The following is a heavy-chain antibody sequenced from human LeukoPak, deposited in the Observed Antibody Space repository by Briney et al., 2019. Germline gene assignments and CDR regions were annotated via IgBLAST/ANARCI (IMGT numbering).Heavy chain of an antibody. J-gene: IGHJ6*03. CDR3: AKGSGYEAQYYYYYMDV. CDR2: IYHSGST. Sequence: PSETLSLTCNVSGASMSNYYWVWIRQPPGKGLEWIGSIYHSGSTYFNPSLKSRVTISVDTSKNQFSLKLSSVTAADTAVYYCAKGSGYEAQYYYYYMDVWGKGTTVTISS. CDR1: GASMSNYY. V-gene: IGHV4-39*07. D-gene: IGHD5-12*01.